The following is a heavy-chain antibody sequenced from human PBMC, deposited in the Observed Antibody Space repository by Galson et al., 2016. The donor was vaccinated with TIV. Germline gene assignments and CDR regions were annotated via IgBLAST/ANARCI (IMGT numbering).Heavy chain of an antibody. Sequence: LRLSCAVSGFTFSSYGMHWVRQAPGKGLEWVAVISDDGSVKYYADSVKGRFTISRDDSKNTLYLQMNSLRAEDTAVYYCAKKSRMRDGYNAGFDYWGQGTLVTVSS. CDR3: AKKSRMRDGYNAGFDY. D-gene: IGHD5-24*01. J-gene: IGHJ4*02. CDR1: GFTFSSYG. CDR2: ISDDGSVK. V-gene: IGHV3-30*18.